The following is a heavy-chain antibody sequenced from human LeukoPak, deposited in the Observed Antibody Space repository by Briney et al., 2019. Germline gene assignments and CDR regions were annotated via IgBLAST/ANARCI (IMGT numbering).Heavy chain of an antibody. V-gene: IGHV3-11*01. Sequence: GSLRLSCAASGFTFSDYYMSWIRQAPGKGLEWVSYISSSGSTIYYADSVKGRFTISRDNSKNTLYLQMNSLRAEDTAVYYCAKDRSYDSSGYSIDYWGQGTLVTVSS. J-gene: IGHJ4*02. CDR1: GFTFSDYY. D-gene: IGHD3-22*01. CDR3: AKDRSYDSSGYSIDY. CDR2: ISSSGSTI.